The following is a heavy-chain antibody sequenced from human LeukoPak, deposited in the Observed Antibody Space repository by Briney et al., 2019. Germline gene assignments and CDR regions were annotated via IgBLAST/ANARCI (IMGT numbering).Heavy chain of an antibody. CDR2: ISGSGGST. Sequence: GGSLRLSCEASGFTFSSYAMSWVRQAPGKGLEWVSAISGSGGSTYYADSVKGRFTISRDNSKNTLYLQMNSLRAEDTAVYYCAKDHSGTYSFDYWGQGTLVTVSS. D-gene: IGHD1-26*01. J-gene: IGHJ4*02. CDR3: AKDHSGTYSFDY. CDR1: GFTFSSYA. V-gene: IGHV3-23*01.